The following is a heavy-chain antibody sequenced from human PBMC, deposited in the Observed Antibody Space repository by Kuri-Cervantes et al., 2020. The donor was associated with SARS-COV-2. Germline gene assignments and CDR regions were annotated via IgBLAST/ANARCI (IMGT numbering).Heavy chain of an antibody. Sequence: GGSLRLSCAASGFTFSSYAMHWVRQAPGKGLEGVSGISWNSNNIDYVDSVKGRFTISRDNAKNSLFLQMNILRAEDMAMYYCAKVRGYGYGFDIWGQGTMVTVSS. D-gene: IGHD3-10*01. J-gene: IGHJ3*02. V-gene: IGHV3-9*03. CDR2: ISWNSNNI. CDR1: GFTFSSYA. CDR3: AKVRGYGYGFDI.